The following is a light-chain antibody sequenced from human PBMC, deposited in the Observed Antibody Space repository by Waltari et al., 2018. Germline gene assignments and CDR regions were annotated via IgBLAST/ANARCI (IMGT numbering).Light chain of an antibody. V-gene: IGKV3-20*01. CDR1: QSVSNNY. Sequence: NVLTQSPGTLSLSPAERATLSCRASQSVSNNYLAWFQQQPGQAPRLLIYGASSRATGIPDRFSGSGSGTDFTLTISRLEPEDSAVYFCHLYGSARTFGGGTKVEIK. CDR3: HLYGSART. CDR2: GAS. J-gene: IGKJ4*01.